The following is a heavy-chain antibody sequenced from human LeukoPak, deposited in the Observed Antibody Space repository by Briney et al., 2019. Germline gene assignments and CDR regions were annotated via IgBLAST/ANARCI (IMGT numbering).Heavy chain of an antibody. CDR3: AKEPPVYSGSRGGIYYFDY. V-gene: IGHV3-74*01. CDR1: GFTFSSYW. CDR2: INSDGSST. Sequence: GGSLRLSCAASGFTFSSYWMHWVRQAPGKGLVWVSRINSDGSSTSYADSVKGRFTISRDNSKNTLYLQMNSLRAEDTAVYYCAKEPPVYSGSRGGIYYFDYWGQGTLVTDSS. J-gene: IGHJ4*02. D-gene: IGHD1-26*01.